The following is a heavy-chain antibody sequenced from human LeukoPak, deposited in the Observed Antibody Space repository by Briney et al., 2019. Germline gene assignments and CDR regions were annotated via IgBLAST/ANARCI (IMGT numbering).Heavy chain of an antibody. V-gene: IGHV1-2*04. J-gene: IGHJ4*02. D-gene: IGHD3-3*01. CDR3: ARVTTIFGVVPNY. CDR1: GYTFTGYY. Sequence: ASVKVSCKASGYTFTGYYMHWVRQAPGQGLEWMGWINPNSGGTNYAQKFQGWVTMTRDTSISTAYMELSRLRSDDTAVYYCARVTTIFGVVPNYWGQGTLVTVSS. CDR2: INPNSGGT.